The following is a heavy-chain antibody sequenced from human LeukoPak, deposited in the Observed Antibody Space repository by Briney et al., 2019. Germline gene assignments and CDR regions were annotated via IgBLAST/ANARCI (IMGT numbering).Heavy chain of an antibody. CDR1: GYTFTSYD. CDR2: MNPNSGNT. J-gene: IGHJ5*02. CDR3: ARAVVPAAMGFDP. V-gene: IGHV1-8*01. Sequence: ASVKVSCKASGYTFTSYDINWVRQATGQGLEWRGWMNPNSGNTGYAQKFRGRVTMTRNTSISTAYMELSSLRSEDTAVYYCARAVVPAAMGFDPWGQGTLVTVSS. D-gene: IGHD2-2*01.